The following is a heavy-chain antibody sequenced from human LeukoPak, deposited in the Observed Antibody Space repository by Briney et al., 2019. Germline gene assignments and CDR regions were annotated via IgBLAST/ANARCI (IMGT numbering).Heavy chain of an antibody. Sequence: ASVKVTYKASGYTFTSYAMHWVRQAPGQRLEWMGWINAGNGNTKYSQKFQGRVTITRDTSASTAYMELSSLRSEDTAVYYCARVPYYYDSSGYSFDYWGQGTLVTVSS. V-gene: IGHV1-3*01. J-gene: IGHJ4*02. CDR3: ARVPYYYDSSGYSFDY. D-gene: IGHD3-22*01. CDR2: INAGNGNT. CDR1: GYTFTSYA.